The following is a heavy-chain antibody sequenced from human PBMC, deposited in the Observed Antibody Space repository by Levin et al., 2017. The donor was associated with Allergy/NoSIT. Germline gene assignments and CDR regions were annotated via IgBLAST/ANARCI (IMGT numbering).Heavy chain of an antibody. D-gene: IGHD2-15*01. Sequence: PSETLSLTCTVSGGSISSYYWSWIRQPPGKGLEWIGYIYYSGSTNYNPSLKSRVTISVDTSKNQFSLKLSSVTAADTAVYYCARDLGHYCSGGSCYSGWFDPWGQGTLVTVSS. CDR2: IYYSGST. CDR1: GGSISSYY. V-gene: IGHV4-59*01. J-gene: IGHJ5*02. CDR3: ARDLGHYCSGGSCYSGWFDP.